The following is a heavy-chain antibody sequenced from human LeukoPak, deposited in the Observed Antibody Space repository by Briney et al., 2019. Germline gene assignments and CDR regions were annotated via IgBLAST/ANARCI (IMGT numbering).Heavy chain of an antibody. J-gene: IGHJ6*03. CDR1: GGSISSYY. Sequence: SETLSLTCTVSGGSISSYYWSWLRQPPGKGLEWIGYIYTSGSTNYNPSLKSRVTISVDTSKNQFSLKLSSVTAADTAVYYCARSIAARTPYYYYYYMDVWGKGTTVTVSS. D-gene: IGHD6-6*01. CDR3: ARSIAARTPYYYYYYMDV. V-gene: IGHV4-4*09. CDR2: IYTSGST.